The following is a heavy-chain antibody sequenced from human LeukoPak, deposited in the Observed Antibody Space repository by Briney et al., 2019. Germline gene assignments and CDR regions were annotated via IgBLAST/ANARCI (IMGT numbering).Heavy chain of an antibody. J-gene: IGHJ4*02. Sequence: PGGSLRLSCAASGFTFDDYAMHWVRQAPGKGLEWVSGISWNSGSIGYADSVKGRFTISRDNAKNSLYLQMNSLRAEDTALYYCAKDIAAGTTVDGFDYWGQGTLVTVSS. D-gene: IGHD1-1*01. V-gene: IGHV3-9*01. CDR2: ISWNSGSI. CDR3: AKDIAAGTTVDGFDY. CDR1: GFTFDDYA.